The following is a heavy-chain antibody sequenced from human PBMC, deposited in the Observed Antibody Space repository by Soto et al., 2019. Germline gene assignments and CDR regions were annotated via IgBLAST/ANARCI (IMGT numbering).Heavy chain of an antibody. D-gene: IGHD6-6*01. Sequence: QVQLVESGGGLVKPGGSLRLSCAASGFTFSDYYMSWIRQAPGKGLEWVSYISSSGSTIYYADSVKGRFTISRDNAKHSLYLQMNSLRAEDTAVYYCATPWQLVRGDLHYGMDVWGQGTTVTVSS. CDR3: ATPWQLVRGDLHYGMDV. CDR1: GFTFSDYY. CDR2: ISSSGSTI. V-gene: IGHV3-11*01. J-gene: IGHJ6*02.